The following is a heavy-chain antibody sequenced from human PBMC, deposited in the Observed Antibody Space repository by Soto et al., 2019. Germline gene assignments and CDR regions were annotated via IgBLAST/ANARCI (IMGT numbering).Heavy chain of an antibody. V-gene: IGHV4-59*08. Sequence: SETLSLTCTVSGGSISSYYWSWIRQPPGKGLEWIGYIYYSGSTNYNPSLKSRVTISVDTSKNQFSLKLSSVTAADTAVYYCARIGGLWFGEFIHMDVWGKGTTVTVSS. CDR2: IYYSGST. CDR3: ARIGGLWFGEFIHMDV. CDR1: GGSISSYY. J-gene: IGHJ6*04. D-gene: IGHD3-10*01.